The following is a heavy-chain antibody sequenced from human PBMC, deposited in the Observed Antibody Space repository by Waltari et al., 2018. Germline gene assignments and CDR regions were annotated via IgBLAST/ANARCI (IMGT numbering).Heavy chain of an antibody. CDR3: ARNSYGYDAYMDV. Sequence: QVQLQQWGAGLLKPSETLSLTCAVYGGSFSGYYWSWIRQPPGKGLEWIGEINHSGSTNYNQSLKRRVTISVDTSKNQFSLKLSSVTAADTAVYYCARNSYGYDAYMDVWGKGTTVTVSS. CDR2: INHSGST. V-gene: IGHV4-34*01. J-gene: IGHJ6*03. D-gene: IGHD5-18*01. CDR1: GGSFSGYY.